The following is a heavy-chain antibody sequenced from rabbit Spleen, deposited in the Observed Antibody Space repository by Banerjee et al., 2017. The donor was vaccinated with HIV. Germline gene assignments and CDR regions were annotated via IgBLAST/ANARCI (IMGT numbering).Heavy chain of an antibody. CDR1: GFDFSSSYY. J-gene: IGHJ4*01. CDR2: IYGDSSGST. Sequence: QSLEESGGDLVKPGASLTLTCKASGFDFSSSYYMCWVRQAPGKGLEWIACIYGDSSGSTWYATWAKGRFTISKTSSTTVTLQMTSLTAADTATYFCARGESFSVGFSSYGIYLDLWGPGPLVTVS. D-gene: IGHD5-1*01. V-gene: IGHV1S40*01. CDR3: ARGESFSVGFSSYGIYLDL.